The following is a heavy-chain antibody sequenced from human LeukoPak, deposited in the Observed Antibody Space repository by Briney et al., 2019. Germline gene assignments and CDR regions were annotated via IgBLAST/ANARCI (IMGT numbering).Heavy chain of an antibody. CDR3: AGTGAAATGDFDY. D-gene: IGHD2-15*01. CDR2: IIPIFGTA. CDR1: GGTFSSYA. Sequence: GASVKVSCKASGGTFSSYAISWVRQAPGQGLEWMGGIIPIFGTANYAQKFQGRVTITTDESTSTAYMELSSLRSEDTAVYYCAGTGAAATGDFDYWGQGTLVTVSS. J-gene: IGHJ4*02. V-gene: IGHV1-69*05.